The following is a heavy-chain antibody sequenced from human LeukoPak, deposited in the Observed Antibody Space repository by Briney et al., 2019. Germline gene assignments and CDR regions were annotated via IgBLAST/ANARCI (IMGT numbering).Heavy chain of an antibody. J-gene: IGHJ4*02. D-gene: IGHD4-23*01. CDR2: INPNSGGT. V-gene: IGHV1-2*02. CDR1: GYMFTGYY. Sequence: ASVKVSCKASGYMFTGYYMHWVRQAPGQGLEWIGWINPNSGGTNFAQRFQGRVTMTRDTSISTAYMELSRLTSDDTAVYYCARQGDYDGNAARYWGQGTLVTVSS. CDR3: ARQGDYDGNAARY.